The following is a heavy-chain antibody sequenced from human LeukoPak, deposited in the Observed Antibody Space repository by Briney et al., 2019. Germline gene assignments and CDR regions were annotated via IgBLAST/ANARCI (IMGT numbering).Heavy chain of an antibody. CDR1: GFTFDDYG. CDR3: ARGSDIAAAGPAGWFDP. Sequence: GGSLRLSCAASGFTFDDYGMSWVRQAPGKGLEWVSGINWNGGSTGYADSVKGRFTISRDNAKNSLYLQMNSLRAEDTALYHCARGSDIAAAGPAGWFDPWGQGTLVTVSS. J-gene: IGHJ5*02. CDR2: INWNGGST. D-gene: IGHD6-13*01. V-gene: IGHV3-20*01.